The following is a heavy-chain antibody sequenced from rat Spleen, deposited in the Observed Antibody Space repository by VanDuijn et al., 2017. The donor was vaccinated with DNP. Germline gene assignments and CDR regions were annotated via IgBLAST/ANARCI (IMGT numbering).Heavy chain of an antibody. Sequence: EVQLVESGGGLVQPGRSLQLSCAASGFTFSDYYMAWVRRAPEKGLEWVATISTSGNRIYYPDSVTGRFTISRDNAKSNLYLQMDSLRSEDTATYYCARQGAAHWFAYWGQGTLVTVSS. V-gene: IGHV5-7*01. CDR2: ISTSGNRI. CDR3: ARQGAAHWFAY. CDR1: GFTFSDYY. D-gene: IGHD1-2*01. J-gene: IGHJ3*01.